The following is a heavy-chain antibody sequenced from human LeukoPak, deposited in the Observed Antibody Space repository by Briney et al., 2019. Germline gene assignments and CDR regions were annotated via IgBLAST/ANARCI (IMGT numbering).Heavy chain of an antibody. D-gene: IGHD3-10*01. CDR2: INPNDAYT. CDR1: GYTFTSYG. CDR3: ARGEEEELLWFGELRGTWFDP. J-gene: IGHJ5*02. Sequence: ASVKVSCKASGYTFTSYGISWVRQAPGQGLEWMGMINPNDAYTTYAQKFQGRVTMTTDMSTSTVYMELSSLRSEDTAVFYCARGEEEELLWFGELRGTWFDPWGQGTLVTVSS. V-gene: IGHV1-18*01.